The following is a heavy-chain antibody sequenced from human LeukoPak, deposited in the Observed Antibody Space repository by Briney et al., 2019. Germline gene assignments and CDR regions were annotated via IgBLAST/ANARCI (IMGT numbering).Heavy chain of an antibody. D-gene: IGHD2/OR15-2a*01. CDR2: IYHSGTT. Sequence: SETLSLTCIVSGDSNSSSYWTWIRQPPGKGLEWIGYIYHSGTTSYNPSLKSRVTISLNTSKNQSSLRLSSVTAADTAVYFCARDSGYCDTTACTDYFDLWGQGTLVAVST. V-gene: IGHV4-59*01. CDR1: GDSNSSSY. J-gene: IGHJ4*02. CDR3: ARDSGYCDTTACTDYFDL.